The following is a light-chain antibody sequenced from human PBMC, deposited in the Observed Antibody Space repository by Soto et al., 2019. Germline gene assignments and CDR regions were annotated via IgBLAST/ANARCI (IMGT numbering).Light chain of an antibody. Sequence: ETVMTQSPATLSLSPGERATLSCRASQSVSSKLVWYQQKPGQAPRFLIYGASTRATGIPARLRGSGSGTEFTLTIDSLQSEDFAVYDCQQYNDWPQAFGGGTKVEIK. CDR3: QQYNDWPQA. CDR2: GAS. V-gene: IGKV3-15*01. J-gene: IGKJ4*01. CDR1: QSVSSK.